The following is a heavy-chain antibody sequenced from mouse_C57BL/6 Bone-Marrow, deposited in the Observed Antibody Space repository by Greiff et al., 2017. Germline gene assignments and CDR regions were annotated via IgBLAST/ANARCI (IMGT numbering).Heavy chain of an antibody. CDR1: GYTFPSYW. D-gene: IGHD2-4*01. CDR3: AREGVYYDYGGAYFDY. CDR2: INPSNGGT. V-gene: IGHV1-53*01. J-gene: IGHJ2*01. Sequence: QVQLQQPGTELVKPGASVKLSCKASGYTFPSYWMHWVKQRPGQGLEWIGNINPSNGGTKYNEKLKSKATLTVDKSSSTAYMQLSSLTSEDSAVYYCAREGVYYDYGGAYFDYWGQGTTLTVSS.